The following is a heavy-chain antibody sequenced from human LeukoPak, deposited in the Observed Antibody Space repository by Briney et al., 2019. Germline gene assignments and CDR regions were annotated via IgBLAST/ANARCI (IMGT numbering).Heavy chain of an antibody. D-gene: IGHD3-9*01. J-gene: IGHJ3*02. CDR3: AKELRITISTDAFDI. CDR1: GFTFSSYA. V-gene: IGHV3-23*01. CDR2: ISGSGGST. Sequence: GGSLRLSCAASGFTFSSYAMSWVRQAPGKGLEWVSAISGSGGSTYYADSVKGRFTISRDNSKNTLYVQVNSLRAKDTAVYYCAKELRITISTDAFDIWGQGTMVTVSS.